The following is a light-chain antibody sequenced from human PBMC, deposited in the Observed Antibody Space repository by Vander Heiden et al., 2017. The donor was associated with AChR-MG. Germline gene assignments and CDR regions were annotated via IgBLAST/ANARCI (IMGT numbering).Light chain of an antibody. Sequence: IVLTQSPGTLSLSPGERATLSCRATQSVSSSSLAWYQQKPGQAPRLLTYGASSRATGISDRFSGSGSGTDFTLTISRLEPEDFAVYYCQQYGSSPYTFGQGTKLEI. CDR2: GAS. J-gene: IGKJ2*01. V-gene: IGKV3-20*01. CDR1: QSVSSSS. CDR3: QQYGSSPYT.